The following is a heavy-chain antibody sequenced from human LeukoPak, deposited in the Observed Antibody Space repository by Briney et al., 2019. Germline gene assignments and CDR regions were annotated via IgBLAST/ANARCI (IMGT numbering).Heavy chain of an antibody. CDR2: IYTSGST. Sequence: SETLSLTCTVSGGSISSYYWSWIRQPAGKGLEWIGRIYTSGSTNYNPSLKSRVTMSVDTSKNQFSLKLSSVTAADTAVYYCARVSGYCSGGSCSSGGIHFDYWGQGTLVTVSS. CDR1: GGSISSYY. D-gene: IGHD2-15*01. V-gene: IGHV4-4*07. CDR3: ARVSGYCSGGSCSSGGIHFDY. J-gene: IGHJ4*02.